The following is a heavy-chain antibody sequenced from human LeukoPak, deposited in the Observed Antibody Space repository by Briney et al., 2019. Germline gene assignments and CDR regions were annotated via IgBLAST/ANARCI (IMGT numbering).Heavy chain of an antibody. J-gene: IGHJ4*02. CDR2: ISGSGGST. V-gene: IGHV3-23*01. CDR3: AKGHRYYDSSGYYPRKTSGYFDY. CDR1: GFTFSSYG. D-gene: IGHD3-22*01. Sequence: GGSLRLSCVASGFTFSSYGMHWVRQAPGKGLEWVSAISGSGGSTYYADSVKGRFTISRDNSKNTLYLQMNSLRAEDTAVYYCAKGHRYYDSSGYYPRKTSGYFDYWGQGTLVTVSS.